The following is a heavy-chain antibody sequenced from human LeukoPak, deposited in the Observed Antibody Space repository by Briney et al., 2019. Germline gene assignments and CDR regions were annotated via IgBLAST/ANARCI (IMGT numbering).Heavy chain of an antibody. Sequence: GGSLRLSCAASGFTFSNYWMHWVRQAPGKGLVWVSRINSDGSSATYADSVKGRFTISRDNAKNTPCLQMNSLRAEDTAVYYCARGSDYYGMDVWGQGTTVTVSS. D-gene: IGHD2-15*01. CDR1: GFTFSNYW. V-gene: IGHV3-74*03. CDR3: ARGSDYYGMDV. CDR2: INSDGSSA. J-gene: IGHJ6*02.